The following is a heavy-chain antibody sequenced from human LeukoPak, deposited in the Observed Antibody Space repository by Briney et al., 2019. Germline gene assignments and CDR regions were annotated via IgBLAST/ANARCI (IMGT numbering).Heavy chain of an antibody. V-gene: IGHV3-7*01. J-gene: IGHJ4*02. CDR3: ARDFSIGRRAGPADFDY. CDR1: GFTFSSYW. Sequence: GGSLRLSCAASGFTFSSYWMSWVRRAPGKGLEWVAHLKQDGREKYYVDSVKGRFTISRDNAKNSLYQQINSLRAEDTAVYYCARDFSIGRRAGPADFDYWGQGTLVTVSS. D-gene: IGHD6-13*01. CDR2: LKQDGREK.